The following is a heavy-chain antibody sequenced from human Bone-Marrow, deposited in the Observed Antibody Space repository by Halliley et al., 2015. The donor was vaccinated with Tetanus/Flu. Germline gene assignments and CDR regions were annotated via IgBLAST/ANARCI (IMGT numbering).Heavy chain of an antibody. J-gene: IGHJ4*02. D-gene: IGHD2-21*01. CDR3: ARGEGSFDL. Sequence: GRGWVSGIDWSNSRTGYADSVKGRFTISRDKAKNALYLQMSSLRAEDTALYYCARGEGSFDLWGQGTLVTVSS. CDR2: IDWSNSRT. V-gene: IGHV3-20*03.